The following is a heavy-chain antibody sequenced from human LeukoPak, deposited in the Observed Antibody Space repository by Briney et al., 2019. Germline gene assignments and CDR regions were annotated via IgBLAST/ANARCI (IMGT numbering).Heavy chain of an antibody. Sequence: SETLSLTCAVYGGSFSGYHWSWIRQPPGKGLEWIGEITHGEAANYNPSLKSRITISMDTSKNQFSLKLSSVTAADTAMYYCARANLLGYCTNGVCPGGGLPFDYWGQGTLVSVSS. V-gene: IGHV4-34*01. CDR2: ITHGEAA. J-gene: IGHJ4*02. CDR1: GGSFSGYH. CDR3: ARANLLGYCTNGVCPGGGLPFDY. D-gene: IGHD2-8*01.